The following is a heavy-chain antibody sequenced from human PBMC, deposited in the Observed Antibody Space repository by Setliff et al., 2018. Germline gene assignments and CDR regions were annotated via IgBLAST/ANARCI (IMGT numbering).Heavy chain of an antibody. J-gene: IGHJ6*03. D-gene: IGHD3-22*01. Sequence: ASVKVSCKASGGTFTNYGVSWVRQAPGQGLEWMGGTIPIFGTTDYAQKFQGRLTIITDESTNTAFMQLSSLRSDDTAVYYCVREGVDSRSSTDYRYYMDVWGKGTTVTVSS. CDR2: TIPIFGTT. V-gene: IGHV1-69*05. CDR3: VREGVDSRSSTDYRYYMDV. CDR1: GGTFTNYG.